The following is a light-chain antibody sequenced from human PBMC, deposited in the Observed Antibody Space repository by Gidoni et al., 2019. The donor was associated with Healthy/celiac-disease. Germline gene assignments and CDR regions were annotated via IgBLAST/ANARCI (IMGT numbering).Light chain of an antibody. CDR3: QQYGSSLYT. Sequence: EIVLTQSPGTLSLSPGERATLSCRASQSVSSSYLAWYQQKPGQAPRLLMYGASSRATGIPDRFSGSGSGTDFTLTISRLEPEDFAVYYCQQYGSSLYTFXQXTKLXIK. CDR2: GAS. J-gene: IGKJ2*01. V-gene: IGKV3-20*01. CDR1: QSVSSSY.